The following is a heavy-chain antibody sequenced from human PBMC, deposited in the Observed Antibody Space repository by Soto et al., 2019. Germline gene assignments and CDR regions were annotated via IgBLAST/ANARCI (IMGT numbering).Heavy chain of an antibody. CDR3: ARSGNSRTFDH. D-gene: IGHD2-21*02. Sequence: QVQLVESGGGLVTPGGSLRLSCVDSGFSFSDYYMSWIRQAPGKGLEWISFISNSGNLVNYADSVKGRFTISRDNAKRSLFLQMNSLRAEDSAVHYCARSGNSRTFDHWGQGTLVTVSS. J-gene: IGHJ4*02. V-gene: IGHV3-11*01. CDR2: ISNSGNLV. CDR1: GFSFSDYY.